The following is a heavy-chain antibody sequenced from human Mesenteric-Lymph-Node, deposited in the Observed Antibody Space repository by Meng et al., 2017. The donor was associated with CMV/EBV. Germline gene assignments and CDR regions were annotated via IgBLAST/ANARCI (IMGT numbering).Heavy chain of an antibody. Sequence: VSGGSIGSSSDYWGWVRQPPGKGLEWIGSIYYSGSTYYNPALKSRVTISVDTSKNQFSLKLSSVAAADTAVYYCARHGEEGRDLFDYWGQGTLVTVSS. CDR3: ARHGEEGRDLFDY. D-gene: IGHD7-27*01. CDR1: GGSIGSSSDY. J-gene: IGHJ4*02. CDR2: IYYSGST. V-gene: IGHV4-39*01.